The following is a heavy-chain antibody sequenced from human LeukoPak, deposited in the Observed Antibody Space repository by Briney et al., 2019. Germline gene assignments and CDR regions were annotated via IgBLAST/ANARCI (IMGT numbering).Heavy chain of an antibody. V-gene: IGHV3-53*01. D-gene: IGHD3-10*01. CDR1: GFSVSSNY. CDR2: SYSGGST. Sequence: GGSLRLSCVGSGFSVSSNYMTWVRQAPGKGLEWVSVSYSGGSTYYADSVKGRFTISRDNAKNTVYLQMNSLRAEDTAVYYCARARYGSGSYYQCGGQGTLVTVSS. J-gene: IGHJ4*02. CDR3: ARARYGSGSYYQC.